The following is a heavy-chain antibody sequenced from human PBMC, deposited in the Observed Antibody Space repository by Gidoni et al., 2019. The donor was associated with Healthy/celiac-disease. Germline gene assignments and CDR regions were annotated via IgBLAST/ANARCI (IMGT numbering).Heavy chain of an antibody. D-gene: IGHD5-18*01. J-gene: IGHJ4*02. CDR3: AKDFIQL. Sequence: EVQLLESGGGLVQPGGSLRLSCSASGFTFSSYAMRWVRQAPGKGLEGVSVSSGSGGSTYYADSVKGRFTISRDNSKNTLYLQMNSLRAEDTAVYYCAKDFIQLRGQGTLVTVSS. V-gene: IGHV3-23*01. CDR1: GFTFSSYA. CDR2: SSGSGGST.